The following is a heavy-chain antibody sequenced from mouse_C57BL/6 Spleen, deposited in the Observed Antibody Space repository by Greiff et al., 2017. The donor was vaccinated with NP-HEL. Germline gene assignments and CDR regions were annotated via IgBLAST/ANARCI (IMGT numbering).Heavy chain of an antibody. J-gene: IGHJ4*01. Sequence: QLSCQATGYTFTGYWIEWVKQRPGHGLEWIGEILPGSGSTNYNEKFKGKATFTADTSSNTAYMQLSSLTTEDSAIYYCARKGGTKAMDYWGQGTSVTVSS. V-gene: IGHV1-9*01. D-gene: IGHD3-3*01. CDR1: GYTFTGYW. CDR3: ARKGGTKAMDY. CDR2: ILPGSGST.